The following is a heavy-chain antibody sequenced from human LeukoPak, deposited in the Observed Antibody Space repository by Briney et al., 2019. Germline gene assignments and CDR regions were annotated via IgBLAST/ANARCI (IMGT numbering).Heavy chain of an antibody. CDR1: GGSISSYY. CDR3: ARIVGASDY. Sequence: KTSETLSLTCTVSGGSISSYYWSWIRQPPGKGLEWIGYIYYSGSTNYNPSLKSRVTISVDTSKNQFSLKLSSVTAADTAVYYCARIVGASDYWGQGTLVTVSS. D-gene: IGHD1-26*01. J-gene: IGHJ4*02. V-gene: IGHV4-59*01. CDR2: IYYSGST.